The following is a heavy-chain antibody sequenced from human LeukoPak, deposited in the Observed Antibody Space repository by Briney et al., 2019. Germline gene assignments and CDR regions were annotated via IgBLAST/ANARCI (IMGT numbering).Heavy chain of an antibody. CDR1: GGSISSYY. Sequence: SETLSLTCTVSGGSISSYYWSWIRQPAGNGLKLIGRIYTSGSTNYNPSLKSRVTMSVDTSKNQFSLKPSSVTAADTAVYYCASGSIASLVYWGQGTLVTVSS. CDR2: IYTSGST. D-gene: IGHD6-6*01. V-gene: IGHV4-4*07. CDR3: ASGSIASLVY. J-gene: IGHJ4*02.